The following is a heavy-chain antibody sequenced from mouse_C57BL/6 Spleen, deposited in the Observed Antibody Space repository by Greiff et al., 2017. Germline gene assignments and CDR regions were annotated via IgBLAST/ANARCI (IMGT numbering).Heavy chain of an antibody. J-gene: IGHJ1*03. CDR2: IDPETGGT. CDR3: TRPYDYDEYFEV. D-gene: IGHD2-4*01. CDR1: GYTFTDYE. Sequence: QVQLQQSGAELVRPGASVTLSCKASGYTFTDYEMHWVKQTPVHGLEWIGAIDPETGGTAYNQKFKGKAILTADKSSSTAYMELRSLTSEDSAVYYCTRPYDYDEYFEVWGTGATVTVSS. V-gene: IGHV1-15*01.